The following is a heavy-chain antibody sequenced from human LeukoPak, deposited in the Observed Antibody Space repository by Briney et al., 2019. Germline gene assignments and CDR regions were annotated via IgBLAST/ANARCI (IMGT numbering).Heavy chain of an antibody. CDR2: IYTSGST. Sequence: PSETLSLTCTVSGGSISSGGYCWSWIRQPAGKGLEWIGRIYTSGSTNYNPSLKSRVTISVDTSKNQFSLKLSSVTAADTAVYYCARVGANWGQGTLVTVSS. V-gene: IGHV4-61*02. CDR1: GGSISSGGYC. D-gene: IGHD3-10*01. J-gene: IGHJ4*02. CDR3: ARVGAN.